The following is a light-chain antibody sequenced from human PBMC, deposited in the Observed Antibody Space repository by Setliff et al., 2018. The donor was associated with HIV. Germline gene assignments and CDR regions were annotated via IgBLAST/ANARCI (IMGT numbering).Light chain of an antibody. V-gene: IGLV1-44*01. CDR1: SSNIGSNT. CDR3: SSYTSSSTLEV. Sequence: QSVLTQPPSASGTPGQRVTISCSGSSSNIGSNTVNWYQQLPGTAPKLLIYSNYQRLSGVPDRFSGSKSGTSASLAISGLQSEDEADYYCSSYTSSSTLEVFGTGTKVTVL. CDR2: SNY. J-gene: IGLJ1*01.